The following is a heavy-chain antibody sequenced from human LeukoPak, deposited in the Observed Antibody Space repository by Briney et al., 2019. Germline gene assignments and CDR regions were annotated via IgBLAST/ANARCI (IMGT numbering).Heavy chain of an antibody. J-gene: IGHJ6*03. CDR1: GFTFSSYE. V-gene: IGHV3-48*03. CDR2: ISSSGSTI. Sequence: QPGGSLRLSCAASGFTFSSYEMNWVRQAPGEGLEWVSYISSSGSTIYYADSVKGRFTISRDNSKNTLYLQMNSLRAEDTAVYYCARGHRPFGDYGSGDYYYYMDVWGKGTTVTVSS. CDR3: ARGHRPFGDYGSGDYYYYMDV. D-gene: IGHD4-17*01.